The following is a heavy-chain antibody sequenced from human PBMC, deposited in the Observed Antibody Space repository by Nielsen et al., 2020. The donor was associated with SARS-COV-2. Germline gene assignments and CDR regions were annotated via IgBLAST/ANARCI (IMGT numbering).Heavy chain of an antibody. CDR1: GGSFSGYY. D-gene: IGHD3-3*01. CDR2: INHSGST. Sequence: SETLSLTCAVYGGSFSGYYWSWIRQPPGKGLEWIGEINHSGSTNYNPSLKSRVTISVDTSRNQFSLKLTSVTAADTAVYYCATNDLWSGYYLYWGQGTLVTVSS. CDR3: ATNDLWSGYYLY. V-gene: IGHV4-34*01. J-gene: IGHJ4*02.